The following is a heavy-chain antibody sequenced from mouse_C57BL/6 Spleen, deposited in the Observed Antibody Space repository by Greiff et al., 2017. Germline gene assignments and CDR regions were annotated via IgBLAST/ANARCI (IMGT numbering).Heavy chain of an antibody. V-gene: IGHV2-2*01. CDR3: ARRSDGYYDYYAMDY. CDR1: GFSLTSYG. J-gene: IGHJ4*01. CDR2: IWSGGST. Sequence: QVQLQQSGPGLVQPSQSLSITCTVSGFSLTSYGVHWVRQSPGKGLEWLGVIWSGGSTDYNAAFISRLSISKDNSKSQVFFKMNSLQADDTAIYYCARRSDGYYDYYAMDYWGQGTSVTVSS. D-gene: IGHD2-3*01.